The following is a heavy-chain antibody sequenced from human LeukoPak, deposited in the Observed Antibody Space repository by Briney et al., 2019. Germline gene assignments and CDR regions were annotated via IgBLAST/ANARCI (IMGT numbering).Heavy chain of an antibody. CDR1: GYTFTSYA. V-gene: IGHV7-4-1*02. Sequence: ASVKVSCKASGYTFTSYAMNWVRQAPGQGLEWMGWINTNTGNPTYAQGFTGRFVFSLDTSVSTAYLQISSLKAEDTAVYYCARVRQLWLRAYYYYMDVWGQGTLVTVSS. CDR3: ARVRQLWLRAYYYYMDV. J-gene: IGHJ6*03. D-gene: IGHD5-18*01. CDR2: INTNTGNP.